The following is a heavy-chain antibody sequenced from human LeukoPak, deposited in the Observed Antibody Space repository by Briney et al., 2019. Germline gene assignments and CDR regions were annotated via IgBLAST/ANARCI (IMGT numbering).Heavy chain of an antibody. CDR3: ARESDY. J-gene: IGHJ4*02. V-gene: IGHV3-48*01. CDR2: ISSSSSTI. Sequence: PGGSLRLSCAASGFTFSSYSMTWVRQAPGKGLEWVSYISSSSSTIYYADSVKGRFTISRDNAKNSLYLQMNSLRAEDTAVYYCARESDYWGQGTLVTVSS. CDR1: GFTFSSYS.